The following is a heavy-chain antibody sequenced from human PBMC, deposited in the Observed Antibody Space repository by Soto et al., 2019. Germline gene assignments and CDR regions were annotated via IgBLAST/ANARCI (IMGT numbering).Heavy chain of an antibody. J-gene: IGHJ6*02. D-gene: IGHD1-26*01. Sequence: ASVKVSCKASGYTFTGYYVHWVRQAPGQGLEWMGWINPNSGDTYLAQRFQGRVTMNRDTSIGTAYMELRGLTSDDTAEYYCAKGGAIVAAGTRVYLYNAMDVWGQETTVTVSS. V-gene: IGHV1-2*02. CDR1: GYTFTGYY. CDR3: AKGGAIVAAGTRVYLYNAMDV. CDR2: INPNSGDT.